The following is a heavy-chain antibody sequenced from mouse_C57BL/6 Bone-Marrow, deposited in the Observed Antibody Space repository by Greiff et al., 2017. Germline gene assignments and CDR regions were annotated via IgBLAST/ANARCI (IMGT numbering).Heavy chain of an antibody. V-gene: IGHV7-3*01. D-gene: IGHD1-1*01. Sequence: EVKLMESGGGLVQPGGSLSLSCAASGFTFTDYYMSWVRQPSGKALEWLGFIRNKANGYTTEYSASVKGRFTISRDNSQSILYLQMNALRAEDSATYYCARSGYYGSSYVGFAYWGQGTLVTVSA. CDR1: GFTFTDYY. CDR3: ARSGYYGSSYVGFAY. J-gene: IGHJ3*01. CDR2: IRNKANGYTT.